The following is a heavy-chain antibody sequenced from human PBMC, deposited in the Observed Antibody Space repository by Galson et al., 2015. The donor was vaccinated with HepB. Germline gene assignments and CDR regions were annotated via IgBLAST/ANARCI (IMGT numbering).Heavy chain of an antibody. CDR3: ARDPPYCSGGSCSDAFDI. D-gene: IGHD2-15*01. Sequence: QSGAEVKKSGESLKISCTASGGTFSSYAISWVRQAPGQGLEWMGGLIPIFGTANYAQKFPGRVTITADESTSTAYMELSSLRSEDTAVYYCARDPPYCSGGSCSDAFDIWGQGTMVTVSS. J-gene: IGHJ3*02. V-gene: IGHV1-69*01. CDR1: GGTFSSYA. CDR2: LIPIFGTA.